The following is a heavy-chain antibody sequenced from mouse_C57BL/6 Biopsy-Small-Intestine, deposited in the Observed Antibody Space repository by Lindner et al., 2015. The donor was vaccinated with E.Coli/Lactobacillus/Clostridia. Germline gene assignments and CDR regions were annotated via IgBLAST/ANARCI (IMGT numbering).Heavy chain of an antibody. D-gene: IGHD1-3*01. CDR1: GHTFTDYD. J-gene: IGHJ4*01. V-gene: IGHV1-85*01. CDR3: VEWFYAMDY. CDR2: IYPRDGNT. Sequence: VQLQESGAELVKPGASVKLSCKASGHTFTDYDINWVKQRPGQGLEWIGWIYPRDGNTKYNEKFKDKATLTVDTSSSTAHMELHRLTSEDSAVYFCVEWFYAMDYWGQGTSVTVSS.